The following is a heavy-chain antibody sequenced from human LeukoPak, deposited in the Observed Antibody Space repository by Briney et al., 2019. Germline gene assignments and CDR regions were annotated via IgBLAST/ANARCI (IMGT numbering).Heavy chain of an antibody. CDR1: GGSISSGDYY. V-gene: IGHV4-30-4*01. CDR3: ASTPRRFRGGLRWGNYFDY. D-gene: IGHD3-10*01. Sequence: SETLSLTCTVSGGSISSGDYYWSRIRQPPGKGLEWIGYIYYSGSTYYNPSLKSRVTISVDTSKNQFSLKLSSVTAADTAVYYCASTPRRFRGGLRWGNYFDYWGQGTLVTVSS. J-gene: IGHJ4*02. CDR2: IYYSGST.